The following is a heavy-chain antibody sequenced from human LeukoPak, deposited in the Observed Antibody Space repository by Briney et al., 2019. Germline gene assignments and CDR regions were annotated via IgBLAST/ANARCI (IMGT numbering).Heavy chain of an antibody. CDR3: ARDPYVSNFDY. CDR2: IKEDGSET. D-gene: IGHD3-10*02. J-gene: IGHJ4*02. V-gene: IGHV3-7*03. CDR1: GFTFSNYW. Sequence: GGSLRLSCAASGFTFSNYWMSWVRQAPGKGPEWMGNIKEDGSETYYVDSVKGRFTISRDNAQNSLYLHMHSPRVEDTAVYYCARDPYVSNFDYWGQGTLVTVSS.